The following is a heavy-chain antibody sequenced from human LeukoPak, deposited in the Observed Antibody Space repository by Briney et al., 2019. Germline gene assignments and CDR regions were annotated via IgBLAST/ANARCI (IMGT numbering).Heavy chain of an antibody. D-gene: IGHD6-19*01. Sequence: GGSLRLSYAASGFTFSNYAMSWVRQAPGKGLKWVSAISGSGGSTYYADSVKGRFTISRDNSKNTLYLQMNSLRAEDTAVYYCAKDQGRSSGWHPWGQGTLVTVSS. CDR2: ISGSGGST. J-gene: IGHJ5*02. V-gene: IGHV3-23*01. CDR1: GFTFSNYA. CDR3: AKDQGRSSGWHP.